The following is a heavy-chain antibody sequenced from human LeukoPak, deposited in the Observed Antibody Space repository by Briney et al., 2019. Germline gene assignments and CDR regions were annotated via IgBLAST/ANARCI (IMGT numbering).Heavy chain of an antibody. Sequence: GGSLRLSCAASGFTVSSNYMSWVRQAPGKGLEWVSVIYSGGSTYYADSVKGRFTISRDNSKNTLYLQMNSLRAEDTAVYYCTTFRYSSSCLPYWGQGTLVTVSS. D-gene: IGHD6-6*01. CDR3: TTFRYSSSCLPY. J-gene: IGHJ4*02. V-gene: IGHV3-66*01. CDR1: GFTVSSNY. CDR2: IYSGGST.